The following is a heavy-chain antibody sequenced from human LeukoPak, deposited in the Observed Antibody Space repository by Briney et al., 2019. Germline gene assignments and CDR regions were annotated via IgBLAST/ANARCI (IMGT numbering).Heavy chain of an antibody. Sequence: GGSLRLSCAASGFTFSSYSMSWVRQAPGKGLEWVSGINWNGGSTGYADSVKGRFTISRDNAKNSLYLQMHSLRAEDTALYYCARVAIAAARIYFYMDVWGKGTTVTVSS. V-gene: IGHV3-20*04. D-gene: IGHD6-13*01. CDR3: ARVAIAAARIYFYMDV. CDR1: GFTFSSYS. CDR2: INWNGGST. J-gene: IGHJ6*03.